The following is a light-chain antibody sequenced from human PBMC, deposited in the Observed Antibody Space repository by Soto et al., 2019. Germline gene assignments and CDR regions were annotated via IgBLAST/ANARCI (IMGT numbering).Light chain of an antibody. V-gene: IGLV1-40*01. CDR1: SSNIGAGYD. CDR2: VNI. J-gene: IGLJ1*01. CDR3: QSYDSSLSAYV. Sequence: QSALTQPPSVSGAPGQRVTFSCTGSSSNIGAGYDVHWYQQLPGTAPKLLIYVNINRPSGVPDRFSGSKSGTSASLAITGLQAEDEAEYYCQSYDSSLSAYVFGTGTKVTVL.